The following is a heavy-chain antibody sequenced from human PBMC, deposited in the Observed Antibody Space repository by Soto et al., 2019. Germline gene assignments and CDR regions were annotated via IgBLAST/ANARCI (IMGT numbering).Heavy chain of an antibody. V-gene: IGHV4-61*05. CDR1: GGSISSSSYY. J-gene: IGHJ4*02. D-gene: IGHD7-27*01. CDR2: IYYSGST. Sequence: PSETLSLTCTVSGGSISSSSYYWGWIRQPPGKGLEWIGYIYYSGSTNYNPSLKSRVTISVDTSKNQFSLKLSSVTAADTAVYYCARRWGTSFDFWGQGTLVTVSS. CDR3: ARRWGTSFDF.